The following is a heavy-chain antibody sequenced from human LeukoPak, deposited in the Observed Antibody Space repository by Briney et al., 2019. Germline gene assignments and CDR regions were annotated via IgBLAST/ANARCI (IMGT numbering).Heavy chain of an antibody. CDR3: ARDFLYYDSSGYGYYFDY. CDR2: IKQDGSEK. D-gene: IGHD3-22*01. V-gene: IGHV3-7*01. J-gene: IGHJ4*02. Sequence: GGSLRLSCAASGFTVSNNFMSWVRQAPGKGLEWVANIKQDGSEKYYVDSVKGRFTISRDNAKNSPYLQMNSLRAEDTAVYYCARDFLYYDSSGYGYYFDYWGQGTLVTVSS. CDR1: GFTVSNNF.